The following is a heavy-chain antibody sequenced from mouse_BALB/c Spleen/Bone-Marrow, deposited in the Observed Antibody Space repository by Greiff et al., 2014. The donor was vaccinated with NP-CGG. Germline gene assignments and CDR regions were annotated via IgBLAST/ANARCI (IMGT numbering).Heavy chain of an antibody. V-gene: IGHV5-6-4*01. CDR2: ISSGGSYT. D-gene: IGHD2-14*01. CDR1: GFTFSSYT. CDR3: TRSYYRYDEEAWFAY. J-gene: IGHJ3*01. Sequence: EVKLEESGGGLVKPGGSLKLSCAASGFTFSSYTMSWVRQTPEKRLEWVATISSGGSYTYYPDSVKGRFTISRDNAKNTLYLQMSSLKSEDTAMYYCTRSYYRYDEEAWFAYWGPGTLVTVSA.